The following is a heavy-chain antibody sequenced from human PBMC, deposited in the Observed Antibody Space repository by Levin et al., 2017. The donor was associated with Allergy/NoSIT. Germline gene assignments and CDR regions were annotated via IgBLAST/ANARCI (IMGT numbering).Heavy chain of an antibody. CDR1: EITFTTHW. CDR3: AGDRQRAWNFDL. D-gene: IGHD1-1*01. V-gene: IGHV3-74*01. Sequence: GGSLRLSCAASEITFTTHWMHWVRQTPGKGLVWVSRINLDGSSTSYADPVKGRFTTSSDNAKNTLYRLMNNLRVEDTAISYCAGDRQRAWNFDLWVRGTLVTVSS. J-gene: IGHJ2*01. CDR2: INLDGSST.